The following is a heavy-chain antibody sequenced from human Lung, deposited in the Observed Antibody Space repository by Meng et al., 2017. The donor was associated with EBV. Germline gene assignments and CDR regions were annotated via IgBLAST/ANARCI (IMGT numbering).Heavy chain of an antibody. V-gene: IGHV1-2*04. CDR2: INPKTGAT. Sequence: QVQLVQSGAEVKKPGXSVKVSCMASGYNFTSFYTHWVRQAPGQGLEWMGWINPKTGATKYAQKFQGWVTMTRDTSISTAYMEVSGLKSDDTAVYYCTRRRWFSDYFDYWGQGTQVTVSS. D-gene: IGHD4-23*01. J-gene: IGHJ4*02. CDR3: TRRRWFSDYFDY. CDR1: GYNFTSFY.